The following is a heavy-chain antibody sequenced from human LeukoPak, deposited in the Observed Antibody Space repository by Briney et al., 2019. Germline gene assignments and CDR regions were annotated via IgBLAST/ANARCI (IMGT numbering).Heavy chain of an antibody. Sequence: SETLSLTCSVSDGSISNYYWSWIRQPAGKGLEWIGRIYPSGSTNHKPSLKSRVTMSIDKSKNQFPLKLSSVTAADTAVYYCAREREGIVIVPPARGAFDIWGQGTMVTVSS. J-gene: IGHJ3*02. CDR1: DGSISNYY. D-gene: IGHD2-2*01. CDR2: IYPSGST. V-gene: IGHV4-4*07. CDR3: AREREGIVIVPPARGAFDI.